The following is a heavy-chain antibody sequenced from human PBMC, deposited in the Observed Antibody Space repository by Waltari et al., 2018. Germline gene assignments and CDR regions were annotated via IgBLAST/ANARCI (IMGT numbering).Heavy chain of an antibody. D-gene: IGHD3-3*01. V-gene: IGHV1-24*01. CDR3: ATEAPGSGRGSYYYYYMDV. Sequence: QVQLVQSGAEVKKPGASVKVSCKVSGYTLPELSMHWVRPAPGKGLEWMGGFDPEDGETIYAQKFQGRVTMTEDTSTDTAYMELSSLRSEDTAVYYCATEAPGSGRGSYYYYYMDVWGKGTTVTVSS. J-gene: IGHJ6*03. CDR1: GYTLPELS. CDR2: FDPEDGET.